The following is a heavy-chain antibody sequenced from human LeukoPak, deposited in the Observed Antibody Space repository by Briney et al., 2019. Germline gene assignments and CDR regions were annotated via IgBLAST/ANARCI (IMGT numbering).Heavy chain of an antibody. J-gene: IGHJ4*02. D-gene: IGHD3-16*02. CDR2: IRYDGSNK. CDR3: AKAPYDYVWGSYRYTPSY. Sequence: PGGSLRLSCAASGFTFSSYGMHWVRQAPGKGLEWVAFIRYDGSNKYYADSVKGRFTISRDNSKNTLYLQMNSLRAEDTAVYYCAKAPYDYVWGSYRYTPSYWGQGTLVTVSS. CDR1: GFTFSSYG. V-gene: IGHV3-30*02.